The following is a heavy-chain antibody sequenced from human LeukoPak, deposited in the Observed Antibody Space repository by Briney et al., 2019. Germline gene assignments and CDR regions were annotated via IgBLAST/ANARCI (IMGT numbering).Heavy chain of an antibody. CDR1: GYTFTSYG. CDR2: ISAYNGNT. V-gene: IGHV1-18*01. Sequence: ASVKVSCKASGYTFTSYGISWVRQAPGQGLEWMGWISAYNGNTNYAQKLQGRVTMTTDTSTSTAYMELRSLRSEDTAVYYCARTPEPFYYDSSGYYSGFDYWGQGTLVTVSS. J-gene: IGHJ4*02. D-gene: IGHD3-22*01. CDR3: ARTPEPFYYDSSGYYSGFDY.